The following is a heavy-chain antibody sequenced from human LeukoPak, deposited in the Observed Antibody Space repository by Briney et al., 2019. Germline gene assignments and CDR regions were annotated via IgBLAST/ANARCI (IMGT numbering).Heavy chain of an antibody. V-gene: IGHV1-2*02. CDR2: INPSSGGT. CDR1: GYTFTDYY. Sequence: ASVKVSCKASGYTFTDYYMHWVRQAPGQGLEWMGWINPSSGGTNYAQKFQGRVTMTRDTSISTVYMEMSRLRSDDTAIYYCASGRTIFYYYMDVWGKGTTVTISS. CDR3: ASGRTIFYYYMDV. D-gene: IGHD3-3*02. J-gene: IGHJ6*03.